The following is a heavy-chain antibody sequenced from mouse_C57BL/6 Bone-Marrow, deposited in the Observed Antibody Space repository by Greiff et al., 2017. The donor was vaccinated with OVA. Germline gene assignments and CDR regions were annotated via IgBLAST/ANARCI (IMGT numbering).Heavy chain of an antibody. Sequence: EVQRVESGGGLVQPGGSLKLSCAASGFTFSDYYMYWVRQTPEKRLEWVAYISHGGGSTYYPDTVKGRFTISRDNAKNTLYLQMSRLKSEDTAMYYCARRGGSSLYFDYWGQGTTLTVSS. CDR2: ISHGGGST. CDR3: ARRGGSSLYFDY. D-gene: IGHD1-1*01. J-gene: IGHJ2*01. V-gene: IGHV5-12*01. CDR1: GFTFSDYY.